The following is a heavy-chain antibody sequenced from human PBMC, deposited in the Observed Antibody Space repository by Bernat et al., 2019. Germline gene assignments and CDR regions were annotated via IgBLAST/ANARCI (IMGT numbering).Heavy chain of an antibody. D-gene: IGHD2-2*01. CDR3: ARPERRYCSSTSCHPQY. Sequence: QVQLVQSGAEVKKPGASVKVSCKASGYTFTSYGISWVRQAPGQGLEWMGWISAYNGNTNYAQKLQGRVTMTTDTSTSTAYMELRSLRSDDTAVYYCARPERRYCSSTSCHPQYWGQGTLVTVSS. J-gene: IGHJ4*02. CDR2: ISAYNGNT. CDR1: GYTFTSYG. V-gene: IGHV1-18*01.